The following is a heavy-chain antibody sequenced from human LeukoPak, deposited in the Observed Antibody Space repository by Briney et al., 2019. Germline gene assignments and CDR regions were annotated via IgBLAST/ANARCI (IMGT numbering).Heavy chain of an antibody. D-gene: IGHD3-9*01. CDR1: GFTFSSYA. J-gene: IGHJ4*02. Sequence: PGASLRLSCAASGFTFSSYAMGWVRQAPGKGLEWVSAISGSGGSTYYADSVKGRFTISRDNSKNTLYLQMNSLRAEDTAVYYCAKILGGAYYDILTGSFFDYWGQGTLVTVSS. CDR3: AKILGGAYYDILTGSFFDY. V-gene: IGHV3-23*01. CDR2: ISGSGGST.